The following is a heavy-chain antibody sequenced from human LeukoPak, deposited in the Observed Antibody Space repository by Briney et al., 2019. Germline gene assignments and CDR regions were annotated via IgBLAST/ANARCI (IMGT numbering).Heavy chain of an antibody. Sequence: GGSLRLSCAASGFTFSTYAMNWVRQAPAKGLEWVSTIGGGGPTTDYADSVKDRFTISRDNSKNTQYLQMNSLRAEDTAVYFCARGFLGGTDQYFDSWGQGTLVTVSS. D-gene: IGHD6-19*01. J-gene: IGHJ4*02. CDR1: GFTFSTYA. CDR2: IGGGGPTT. CDR3: ARGFLGGTDQYFDS. V-gene: IGHV3-23*01.